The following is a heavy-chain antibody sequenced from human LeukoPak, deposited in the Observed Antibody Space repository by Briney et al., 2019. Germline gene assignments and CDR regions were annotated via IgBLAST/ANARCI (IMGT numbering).Heavy chain of an antibody. CDR2: IYHSGST. V-gene: IGHV4-38-2*02. J-gene: IGHJ3*02. Sequence: PSETLSLTCTVSGYSISSGYYWGWIRQPPGKGLEWIGSIYHSGSTYYNPSLKSRVTISVDTSKNQVSLKMTSVTAADTAVYYCARPSIPSAAASALDIWGQGTMVTVSS. D-gene: IGHD2-2*01. CDR3: ARPSIPSAAASALDI. CDR1: GYSISSGYY.